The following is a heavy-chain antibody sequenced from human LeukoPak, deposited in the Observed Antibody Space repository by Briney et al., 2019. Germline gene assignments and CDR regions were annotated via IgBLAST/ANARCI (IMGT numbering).Heavy chain of an antibody. CDR1: GYTFTTYW. D-gene: IGHD3-10*01. V-gene: IGHV5-51*01. J-gene: IGHJ5*02. CDR2: IYPGDSDT. Sequence: GESLKISCKGSGYTFTTYWIGWVRQMPGKSLEWMGIIYPGDSDTRYSPSFQGQVTISVDESINTAYLQWSSLKASDTAIYYCARHGEFGELNWFDPWGQGTLVTVSS. CDR3: ARHGEFGELNWFDP.